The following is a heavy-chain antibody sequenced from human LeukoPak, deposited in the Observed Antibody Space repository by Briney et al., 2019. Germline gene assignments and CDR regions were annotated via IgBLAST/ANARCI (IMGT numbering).Heavy chain of an antibody. CDR3: ARLGYCTHGVCYSMDI. D-gene: IGHD2-8*01. Sequence: ASVKVSCKASGYTFTAHYIHWVRQAPGQGFEWRGWINPNSGGPNYAQKFQGRVTMTRDTSISTAYMELSRLRSDDTPVYYCARLGYCTHGVCYSMDIWGKGTTVIVSS. CDR2: INPNSGGP. J-gene: IGHJ6*03. CDR1: GYTFTAHY. V-gene: IGHV1-2*02.